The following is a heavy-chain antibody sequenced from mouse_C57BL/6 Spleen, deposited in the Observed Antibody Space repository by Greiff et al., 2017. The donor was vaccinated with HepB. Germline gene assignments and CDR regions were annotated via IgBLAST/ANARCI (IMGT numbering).Heavy chain of an antibody. D-gene: IGHD2-3*01. CDR3: ARVKVYDGYFYFDY. V-gene: IGHV1-42*01. Sequence: VQLQQSGPELVKPGASVKISCKASGYSFTGYYMNWVKQSPEKSLEWIGEINPSTGGTTYNQKFKAKATLTVDKSSSTAYMQLKSLTSEDSAVYYCARVKVYDGYFYFDYWGQGTTLTVSS. J-gene: IGHJ2*01. CDR2: INPSTGGT. CDR1: GYSFTGYY.